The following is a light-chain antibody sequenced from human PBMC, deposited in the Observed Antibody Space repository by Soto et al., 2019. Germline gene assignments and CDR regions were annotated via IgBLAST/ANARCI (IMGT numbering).Light chain of an antibody. CDR2: AAS. Sequence: DIQMTQSPSSLSASVGDRVTITCRASQSISIYLNWYQHKPGKAPKLLIYAASSLQGGVPSRFSGSGSGTDFTLTISSLQREDCAIYYCQQSPSTVLTFGGGTKVEIK. J-gene: IGKJ4*01. V-gene: IGKV1-39*01. CDR3: QQSPSTVLT. CDR1: QSISIY.